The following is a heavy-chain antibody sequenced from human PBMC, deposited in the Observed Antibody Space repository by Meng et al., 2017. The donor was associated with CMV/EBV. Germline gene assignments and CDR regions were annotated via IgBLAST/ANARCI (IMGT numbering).Heavy chain of an antibody. CDR1: GASITYKYW. V-gene: IGHV4-4*02. J-gene: IGHJ4*02. D-gene: IGHD2-8*02. Sequence: SETLSLTCAVSGASITYKYWWSWVRQPPGKGLQWIGEISHSGITKHDPSLNSRVTISVDKTQNAFSLELTSVTAADTGVYFCARGPGYWSLDYWGQGVLVTVSS. CDR3: ARGPGYWSLDY. CDR2: ISHSGIT.